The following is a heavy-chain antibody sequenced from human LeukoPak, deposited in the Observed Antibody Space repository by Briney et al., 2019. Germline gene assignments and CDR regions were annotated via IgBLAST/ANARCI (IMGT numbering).Heavy chain of an antibody. J-gene: IGHJ1*01. Sequence: GGSLRLSCAASGFTFSSYSMNWVRQAPGKGLEWVANIKQDGGEKYYVDSVKGRFTISRDNAKNSLYLQMNSLRAEDTAVYYCARKALSIAGAGAEYFQHWGQGTLVTVSS. V-gene: IGHV3-7*04. CDR3: ARKALSIAGAGAEYFQH. D-gene: IGHD6-13*01. CDR1: GFTFSSYS. CDR2: IKQDGGEK.